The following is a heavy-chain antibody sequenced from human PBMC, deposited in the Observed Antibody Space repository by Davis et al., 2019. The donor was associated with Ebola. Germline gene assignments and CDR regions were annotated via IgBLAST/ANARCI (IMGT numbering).Heavy chain of an antibody. Sequence: PGGSLRLSCAASGFTFSNYAMSWVRQAPGKGLEWVSYISSSSNTIYYADSVKGRFTISRDNAKNSLYLQMNSLRAEDTAVYYCARDPSFDYWGQGTLVTVSS. J-gene: IGHJ4*02. CDR1: GFTFSNYA. CDR3: ARDPSFDY. V-gene: IGHV3-48*04. CDR2: ISSSSNTI.